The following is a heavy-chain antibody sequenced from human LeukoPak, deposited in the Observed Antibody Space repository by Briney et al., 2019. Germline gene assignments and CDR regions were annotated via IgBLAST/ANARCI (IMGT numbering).Heavy chain of an antibody. CDR3: ARESGYRGDFTPENYYYYYMDV. Sequence: ASVKVSCKASGYTFTSYYMHWVRQAPGQGLEWVGWINPNSGGTNYAQKFQGRVTMTRDTSISTAYMELSRLRSDDTAVYYCARESGYRGDFTPENYYYYYMDVWGKGTTVTVSS. CDR2: INPNSGGT. CDR1: GYTFTSYY. J-gene: IGHJ6*03. V-gene: IGHV1-2*02. D-gene: IGHD6-13*01.